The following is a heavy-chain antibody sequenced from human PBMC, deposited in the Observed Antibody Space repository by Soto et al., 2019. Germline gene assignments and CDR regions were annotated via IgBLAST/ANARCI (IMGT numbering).Heavy chain of an antibody. Sequence: ETLSLTCTVSGGSIRSYNWNWIRQPPGKGLEWIGYINYSGSTNYNPSLKSRVTISVDTSKNQFSLSLSSVTAADTAVYYCTSATYGDFSMDVWGKGTTVTVSS. CDR2: INYSGST. CDR3: TSATYGDFSMDV. J-gene: IGHJ6*03. CDR1: GGSIRSYN. D-gene: IGHD4-17*01. V-gene: IGHV4-59*01.